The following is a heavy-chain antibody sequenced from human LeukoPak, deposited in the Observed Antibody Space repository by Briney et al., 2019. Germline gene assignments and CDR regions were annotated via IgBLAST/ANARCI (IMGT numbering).Heavy chain of an antibody. J-gene: IGHJ4*02. Sequence: PGGSLRLSCAASGFTFSSYAMYWVRQAPGKGLEGVAFIRYDGNKKYYADSVKGRLTISRDNSRNTLFLQMDSLTSEDTAVYYCAKLLLETGGIGEEFDFWGQGTLVTVSS. CDR3: AKLLLETGGIGEEFDF. CDR2: IRYDGNKK. V-gene: IGHV3-30*02. CDR1: GFTFSSYA. D-gene: IGHD1-26*01.